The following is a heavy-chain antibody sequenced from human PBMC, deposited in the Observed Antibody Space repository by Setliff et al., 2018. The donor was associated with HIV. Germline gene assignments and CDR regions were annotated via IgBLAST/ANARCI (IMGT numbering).Heavy chain of an antibody. J-gene: IGHJ4*02. Sequence: ASVKVSCKASGYTFTGYCMHWVRQAPGQGLEWMGWINPNNGDTIYAQKFQGRVTVTRDTSINTAYMVLSSLKSDDTAMYYCARDYYDSSGYIFFPGLPDYWGQGTLVTVSS. D-gene: IGHD3-22*01. CDR2: INPNNGDT. CDR3: ARDYYDSSGYIFFPGLPDY. CDR1: GYTFTGYC. V-gene: IGHV1-2*02.